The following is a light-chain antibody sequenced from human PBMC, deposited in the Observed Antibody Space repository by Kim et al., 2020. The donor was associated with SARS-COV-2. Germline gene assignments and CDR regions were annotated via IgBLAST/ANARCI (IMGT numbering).Light chain of an antibody. CDR2: DVN. Sequence: QSITIFCTGTNNDIGSYHDVSWYQQHPGKAPKLIIYDVNNRPSGVSPRFSGSKSGNTATLTISGLQAEDEADYYCSSFTSNSTLDIFGGGTQLTVL. CDR1: NNDIGSYHD. J-gene: IGLJ2*01. CDR3: SSFTSNSTLDI. V-gene: IGLV2-14*03.